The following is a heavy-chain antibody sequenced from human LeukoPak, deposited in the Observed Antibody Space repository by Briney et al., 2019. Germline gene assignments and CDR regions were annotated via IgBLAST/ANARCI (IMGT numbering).Heavy chain of an antibody. CDR1: GGSFSGYY. CDR2: INHSGST. D-gene: IGHD5-18*01. J-gene: IGHJ3*02. Sequence: PSETLSLTRAVYGGSFSGYYWSWIRRPPGKGLEWIGEINHSGSTNYNPSLKSRVTISVDTSKNQFSLKLSSVTAADTAVYYCARGLGYSYAEGDAFDIWGQGTMLTVSS. V-gene: IGHV4-34*01. CDR3: ARGLGYSYAEGDAFDI.